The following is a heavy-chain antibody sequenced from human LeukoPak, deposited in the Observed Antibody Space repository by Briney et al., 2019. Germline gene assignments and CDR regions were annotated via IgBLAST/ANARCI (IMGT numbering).Heavy chain of an antibody. CDR3: AGETSSGYYHGY. V-gene: IGHV4-34*01. Sequence: SETLSLTCAVYGGSFSGYYWSWIRQPPGKGLEWIGEINHSGSTNYNPSLKSRVTISVDTSKNQFSLKLSSVTAADTAVYYCAGETSSGYYHGYWGQGTLVTVSS. D-gene: IGHD3-22*01. CDR1: GGSFSGYY. J-gene: IGHJ4*02. CDR2: INHSGST.